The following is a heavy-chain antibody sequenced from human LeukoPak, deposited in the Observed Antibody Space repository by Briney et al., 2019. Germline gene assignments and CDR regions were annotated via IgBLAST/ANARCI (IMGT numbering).Heavy chain of an antibody. D-gene: IGHD5-18*01. CDR1: GFTFSSYW. V-gene: IGHV3-7*01. J-gene: IGHJ6*03. CDR2: IKQDGGET. Sequence: GGSLRLSCAASGFTFSSYWMSWVRQAPGKGLEWVANIKQDGGETYYVDSVKGRFTISRDNAKNSLYLQMNSLRAEDTALYFCARGTYSFSSTSYYLYYMDVWGRGTTVTVSS. CDR3: ARGTYSFSSTSYYLYYMDV.